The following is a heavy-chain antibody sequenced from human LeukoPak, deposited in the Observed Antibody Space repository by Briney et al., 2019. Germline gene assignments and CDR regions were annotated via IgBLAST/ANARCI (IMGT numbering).Heavy chain of an antibody. CDR2: ISGSGGST. Sequence: PGGSLRLSCAASGFTFSSYAMSWVRQAPGKGLEWVSAISGSGGSTYYADSVKGRFTISRDNSKNTLYLQMNSLRAEDTAVYYCAKDPRDYYDSSGYLDYWGQGTLVTVSS. CDR1: GFTFSSYA. J-gene: IGHJ4*02. D-gene: IGHD3-22*01. V-gene: IGHV3-23*01. CDR3: AKDPRDYYDSSGYLDY.